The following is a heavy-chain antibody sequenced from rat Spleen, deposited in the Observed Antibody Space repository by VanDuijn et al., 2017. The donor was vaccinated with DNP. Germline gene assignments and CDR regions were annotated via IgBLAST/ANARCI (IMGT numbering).Heavy chain of an antibody. CDR2: ISYSGGT. Sequence: EVQLQESGPGLAKPSQSLSLTCSVTGYSITSDYWGWIRKFPGNKMEWIGLISYSGGTSYNPSLKNRISITRDTSNNQFFLQLNSVSTEDTATYYCARWTMFFDYWGQGVMVTVSS. D-gene: IGHD1-12*01. J-gene: IGHJ2*01. CDR1: GYSITSDY. V-gene: IGHV3-1*01. CDR3: ARWTMFFDY.